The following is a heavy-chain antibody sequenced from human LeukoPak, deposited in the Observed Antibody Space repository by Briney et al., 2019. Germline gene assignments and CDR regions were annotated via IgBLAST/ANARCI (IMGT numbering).Heavy chain of an antibody. V-gene: IGHV3-23*01. Sequence: RSGGSLRLSCAASGFTFSSYAMGWVRQAPGKGLEWVSAVSGSGGSTYYADSVKGRFTISRDNSKNTLYLQMNSLRAEDTAVYYCAKVGFGELFPRNRNFDYWGQGTLVTVSS. D-gene: IGHD3-10*01. CDR2: VSGSGGST. CDR3: AKVGFGELFPRNRNFDY. J-gene: IGHJ4*02. CDR1: GFTFSSYA.